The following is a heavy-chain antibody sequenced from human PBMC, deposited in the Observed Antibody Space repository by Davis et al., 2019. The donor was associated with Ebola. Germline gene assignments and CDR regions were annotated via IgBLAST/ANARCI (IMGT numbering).Heavy chain of an antibody. Sequence: SVKVSCKASGGTFSSYAISWVRQAPGQGLEWMGGIIPIFGTANYAQKFQGRVTITADESTSTAYMELSSLRSEDTAVYYCARTNYYGSGSYYLGDYWGQGTLVTVSS. CDR3: ARTNYYGSGSYYLGDY. J-gene: IGHJ4*02. D-gene: IGHD3-10*01. V-gene: IGHV1-69*13. CDR1: GGTFSSYA. CDR2: IIPIFGTA.